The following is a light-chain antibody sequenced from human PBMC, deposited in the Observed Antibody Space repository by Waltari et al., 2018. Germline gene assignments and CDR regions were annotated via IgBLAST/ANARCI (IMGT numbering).Light chain of an antibody. V-gene: IGLV2-23*02. CDR2: EVS. CDR3: CSYAGSRTYV. Sequence: QSALTQPASVSGSPGQSITISSTVTSRDVGNFHLFSWYQQHPGKVPKLIIYEVSKRPSGVSNHFSGSKSGNTASLTISGLRAEDEADYYCCSYAGSRTYVFGTGTKVTVL. J-gene: IGLJ1*01. CDR1: SRDVGNFHL.